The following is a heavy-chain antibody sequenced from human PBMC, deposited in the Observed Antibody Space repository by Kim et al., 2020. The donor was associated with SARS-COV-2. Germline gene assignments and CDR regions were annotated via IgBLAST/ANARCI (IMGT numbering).Heavy chain of an antibody. CDR1: GFTFSSYG. D-gene: IGHD3-10*01. V-gene: IGHV3-30*18. CDR2: ISYDGSNK. CDR3: AKDQGGVMWFGELLFRSGGMDV. Sequence: GGSLRLSCAASGFTFSSYGMHWVRQAPGKGLEWVAVISYDGSNKYYADSVKGRFTISRDNSKNTLYLQMNSLRAEDTAVYYCAKDQGGVMWFGELLFRSGGMDVWGQGTTVTVSS. J-gene: IGHJ6*02.